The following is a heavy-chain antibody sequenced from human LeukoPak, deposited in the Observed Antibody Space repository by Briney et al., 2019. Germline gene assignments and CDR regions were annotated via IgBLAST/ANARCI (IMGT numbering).Heavy chain of an antibody. CDR1: GFTFTNYA. Sequence: GGSLRLSCAASGFTFTNYAMSWVRQAPGKGLEWVSTITDSGGTTFYADSVKGRFTISRDNFKNTVFLQMNSLRAEDTAVYYCAKLWRGSHPRYFDHWGQETLVTVSS. V-gene: IGHV3-23*01. D-gene: IGHD2-21*01. J-gene: IGHJ4*02. CDR2: ITDSGGTT. CDR3: AKLWRGSHPRYFDH.